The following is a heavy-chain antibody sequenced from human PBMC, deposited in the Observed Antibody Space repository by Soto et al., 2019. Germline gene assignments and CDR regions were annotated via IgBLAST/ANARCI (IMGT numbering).Heavy chain of an antibody. CDR2: TGYTSKWYN. CDR1: GDSISTNNVA. J-gene: IGHJ4*02. CDR3: ARVKYSACDF. Sequence: QVQLQQSGPGLVKPSQTLSLTCAISGDSISTNNVAWNWIRQSPSGGLEWLGRTGYTSKWYNDYAVSVRSRITINPDTSKNPFSLQLNSVTLDDTAVYYCARVKYSACDFWGEGTVFTVSS. D-gene: IGHD5-18*01. V-gene: IGHV6-1*01.